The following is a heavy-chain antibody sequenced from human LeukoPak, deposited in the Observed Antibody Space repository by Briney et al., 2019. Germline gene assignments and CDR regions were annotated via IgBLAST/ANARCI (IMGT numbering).Heavy chain of an antibody. CDR1: GGSISSGGYY. CDR2: IYYSGST. V-gene: IGHV4-31*03. D-gene: IGHD6-13*01. Sequence: PSETLSLTCTVSGGSISSGGYYWIWIRQHPGKGLEWIGYIYYSGSTYYNPSLKSRVTISVDTSKNQFSLKLSSVTAADTAVYYCARDQRVAAAGRWGQGTLVTVSS. CDR3: ARDQRVAAAGR. J-gene: IGHJ4*02.